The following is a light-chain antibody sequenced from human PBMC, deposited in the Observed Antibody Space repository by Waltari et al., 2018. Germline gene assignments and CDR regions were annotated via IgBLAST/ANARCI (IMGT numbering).Light chain of an antibody. Sequence: QSALTQPASVSGSPGQSVTISCTGTSSDVGGYNFVSWYQQHPGRAPKLMIYDVTHLAAGVSTRFLGSKSGDTAALTISGLQAADEAEYYCSSYSSTNTVVFGGGTQLTV. J-gene: IGLJ3*02. V-gene: IGLV2-14*03. CDR2: DVT. CDR3: SSYSSTNTVV. CDR1: SSDVGGYNF.